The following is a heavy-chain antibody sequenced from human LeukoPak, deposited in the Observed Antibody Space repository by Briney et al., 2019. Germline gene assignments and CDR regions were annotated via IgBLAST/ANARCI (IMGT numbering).Heavy chain of an antibody. CDR2: ISDSGGST. CDR3: AKVSESNYDILTGYYTPYYFDY. V-gene: IGHV3-23*01. CDR1: GFTFSSYS. Sequence: QPGGSLRLSCAASGFTFSSYSMNWVRQAPGKGLEWVSGISDSGGSTFYADSVKGRFTISRDDSKNILYLQMNSLRADDTAVYYCAKVSESNYDILTGYYTPYYFDYWGQGTLVTVSS. D-gene: IGHD3-9*01. J-gene: IGHJ4*02.